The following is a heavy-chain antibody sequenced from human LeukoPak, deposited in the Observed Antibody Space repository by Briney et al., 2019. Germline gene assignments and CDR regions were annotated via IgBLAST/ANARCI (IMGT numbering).Heavy chain of an antibody. Sequence: GGSLRLSCAASGFXFSSYAISWVRQAPGKGLEWVSSISGSGGDTYYGDSVKGRFTISRDNSKNTLYLQVNSLRAEDTAVFYCAKGRISGDAGLDYWGQGTLVTVSS. CDR1: GFXFSSYA. CDR3: AKGRISGDAGLDY. CDR2: ISGSGGDT. J-gene: IGHJ4*02. D-gene: IGHD6-13*01. V-gene: IGHV3-23*01.